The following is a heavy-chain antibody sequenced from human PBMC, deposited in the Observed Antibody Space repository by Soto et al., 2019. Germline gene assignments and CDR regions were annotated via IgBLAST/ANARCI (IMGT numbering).Heavy chain of an antibody. D-gene: IGHD6-19*01. V-gene: IGHV1-2*02. Sequence: ASVKVSCEASGYTFTSYYMHWVRQAPGQGLEWMGWINPNTDGTNYAQKFQGRVTMTRDTSISTAYMELSRLRSDDTAVYYCARESVAGNAFDIWGQGTMVTVSS. CDR2: INPNTDGT. CDR1: GYTFTSYY. J-gene: IGHJ3*02. CDR3: ARESVAGNAFDI.